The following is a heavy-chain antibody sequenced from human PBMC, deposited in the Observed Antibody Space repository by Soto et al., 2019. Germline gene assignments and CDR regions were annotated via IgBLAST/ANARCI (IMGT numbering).Heavy chain of an antibody. V-gene: IGHV3-30*18. D-gene: IGHD6-19*01. Sequence: VQLVESGGGVVQPGRSLRLSCAASGFTFSTFGMHWVRQAPGKGLEWVAVISYGGSSDYYADSVKGRFTISRDNSKNTVYLQMNSLRPEDTAVYYCAKDGGSGWYEDYWGQGTLVTVSS. CDR2: ISYGGSSD. J-gene: IGHJ4*02. CDR3: AKDGGSGWYEDY. CDR1: GFTFSTFG.